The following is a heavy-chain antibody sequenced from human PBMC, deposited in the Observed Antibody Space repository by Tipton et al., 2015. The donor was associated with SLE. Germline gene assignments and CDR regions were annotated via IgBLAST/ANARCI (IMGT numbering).Heavy chain of an antibody. V-gene: IGHV4-39*07. Sequence: TLSLTCTVSGGSISSSSYYWGWIRQPPGKGLEWIGSIYYSGSTYYNPSLKSRVTISIDTYKNQFSRRLSSVTAAATAVYYCARDCTTGVCYTTSCDYWGQGTLVTVAP. CDR2: IYYSGST. CDR3: ARDCTTGVCYTTSCDY. CDR1: GGSISSSSYY. J-gene: IGHJ4*02. D-gene: IGHD2-8*01.